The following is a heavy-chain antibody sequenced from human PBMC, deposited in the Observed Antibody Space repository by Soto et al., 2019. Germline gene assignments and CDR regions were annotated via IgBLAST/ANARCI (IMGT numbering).Heavy chain of an antibody. Sequence: GASVKVSCKASGGTFSSYAISWVRQAPGQGLEWMGGIIPIFGTANYAQKFQGRVTITADESTSTAYMELSSLRSEDTAVYYCARSQRPYCTNGVCSGFHGEYYFDYWGQGTLVTVSS. J-gene: IGHJ4*02. CDR3: ARSQRPYCTNGVCSGFHGEYYFDY. D-gene: IGHD2-8*01. CDR2: IIPIFGTA. V-gene: IGHV1-69*13. CDR1: GGTFSSYA.